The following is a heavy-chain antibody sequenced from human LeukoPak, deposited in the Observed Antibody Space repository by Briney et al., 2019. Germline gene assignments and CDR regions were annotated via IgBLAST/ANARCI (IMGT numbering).Heavy chain of an antibody. Sequence: ASVKVSCKASGGTFSSYAISWVRQAPGQGLEWMGRIIPILGIANHAQKFQGRVTITADKSTSTAYMELSSLRSEDTAVYYCATVASYYDILPPDYWGQGTLVTVSS. J-gene: IGHJ4*02. D-gene: IGHD3-9*01. CDR1: GGTFSSYA. V-gene: IGHV1-69*04. CDR3: ATVASYYDILPPDY. CDR2: IIPILGIA.